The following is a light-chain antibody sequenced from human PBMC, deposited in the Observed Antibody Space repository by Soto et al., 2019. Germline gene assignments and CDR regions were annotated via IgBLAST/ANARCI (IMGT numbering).Light chain of an antibody. CDR1: QSVNNW. CDR2: KAS. J-gene: IGKJ1*01. Sequence: DIQMTQSPSTLSASVGDRVTITCRASQSVNNWLAWYQQKPGKAPKLLIYKASNLEGGVPSRFSGSGSGTEFTLTISSLQPDDFATYYCQQYNSYSQTFGQGTKVEIK. CDR3: QQYNSYSQT. V-gene: IGKV1-5*03.